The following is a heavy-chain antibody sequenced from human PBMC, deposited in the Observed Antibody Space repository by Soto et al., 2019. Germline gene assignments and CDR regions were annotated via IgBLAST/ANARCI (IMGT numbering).Heavy chain of an antibody. CDR1: GYTFTSYA. Sequence: QVQLVQSGAEEKKPGASVKVSCKASGYTFTSYAMHWVRQAPGQRLEWMGWIYAGNGNTKYSQKFQGRVTITRDTSASTAYMELSSLRSEDTAVYYCARDILFDYWGQGTLVTVSS. J-gene: IGHJ4*02. CDR2: IYAGNGNT. V-gene: IGHV1-3*05. D-gene: IGHD2-15*01. CDR3: ARDILFDY.